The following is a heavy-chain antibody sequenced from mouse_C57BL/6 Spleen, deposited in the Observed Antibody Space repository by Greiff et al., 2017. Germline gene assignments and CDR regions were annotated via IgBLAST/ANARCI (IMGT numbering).Heavy chain of an antibody. J-gene: IGHJ1*03. V-gene: IGHV10-1*01. CDR3: VRHGGLLLDV. Sequence: EVQLVESGGGLVQPKGSLKLSCAASGFSFNTYAMNWVRQAPGKGLEWVARIRSKSNNYATYYADSVKDRFTISRDDSESMLYLQMNNLKTEDTAMYYCVRHGGLLLDVWGTGTTVTVSS. CDR2: IRSKSNNYAT. D-gene: IGHD2-10*01. CDR1: GFSFNTYA.